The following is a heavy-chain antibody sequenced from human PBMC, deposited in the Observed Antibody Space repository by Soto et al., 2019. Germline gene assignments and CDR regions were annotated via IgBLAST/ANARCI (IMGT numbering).Heavy chain of an antibody. V-gene: IGHV3-30*03. Sequence: PGGSLRLSCAASGFSFSSYGMHWVRQTPGKGLEWVAIISYDGSNKYYADSVKGRFTISRDNSKNTLYLQMNSLRAEDTAVYYCAHVDDFDYWGQGTLVTVSS. J-gene: IGHJ4*02. CDR3: AHVDDFDY. CDR2: ISYDGSNK. CDR1: GFSFSSYG.